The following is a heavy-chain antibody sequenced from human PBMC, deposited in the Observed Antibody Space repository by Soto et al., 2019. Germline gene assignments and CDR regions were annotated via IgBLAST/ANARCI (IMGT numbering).Heavy chain of an antibody. CDR1: GYTFTSYD. CDR2: MNPNSGNT. CDR3: ARGPKRRYCSGGSCNPAWFDP. V-gene: IGHV1-8*01. D-gene: IGHD2-15*01. Sequence: ASVKVSCKASGYTFTSYDINWVRQATGQGLEWMGWMNPNSGNTGYAQKFQGRVTMTRNTSIGTAYMELSSLRSEDTAVYYCARGPKRRYCSGGSCNPAWFDPWGQGTLVTVSS. J-gene: IGHJ5*02.